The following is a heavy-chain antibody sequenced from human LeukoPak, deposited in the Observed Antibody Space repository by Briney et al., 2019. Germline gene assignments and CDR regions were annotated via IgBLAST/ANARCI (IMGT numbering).Heavy chain of an antibody. CDR1: GGSFSGYY. CDR3: ARGRRGYNSKPFDP. V-gene: IGHV4-34*01. CDR2: INHSGST. D-gene: IGHD5-24*01. J-gene: IGHJ5*02. Sequence: SETLSLTCAVYGGSFSGYYWSWIRQPPGKGLEWIGEINHSGSTNYNPSLKSRVTISVDTSKNQFSLKLSSVIAADTAVYYCARGRRGYNSKPFDPWGQGTLVTVSS.